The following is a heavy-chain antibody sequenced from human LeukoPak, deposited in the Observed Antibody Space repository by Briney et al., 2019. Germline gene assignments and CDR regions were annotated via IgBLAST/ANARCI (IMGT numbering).Heavy chain of an antibody. V-gene: IGHV4-61*02. J-gene: IGHJ4*02. CDR2: IYTSGSI. CDR3: ARGPGQQAVDY. D-gene: IGHD6-13*01. CDR1: GRSISSGSYY. Sequence: PSETLSLTCTVSGRSISSGSYYWSWLRQPAGKGLEWIGRIYTSGSIHCNPSLKSPVTISVDTSKNQFSLKLSSVTAADTAVYYCARGPGQQAVDYWGQGTLVTVSS.